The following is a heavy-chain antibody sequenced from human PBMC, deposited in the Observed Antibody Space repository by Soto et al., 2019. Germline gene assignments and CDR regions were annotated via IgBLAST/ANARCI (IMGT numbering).Heavy chain of an antibody. D-gene: IGHD3-10*01. CDR2: IYYSGST. CDR3: ARRYGSAFDI. Sequence: SETLSLSCTVAGGSSSGYDGSWIRQPPGKGLEWIGYIYYSGSTNYNPSLKSRVTISVDTSKNQFSLKLSSVTAADTAVYYCARRYGSAFDIWGQGTMVTVSS. V-gene: IGHV4-59*01. CDR1: GGSSSGYD. J-gene: IGHJ3*02.